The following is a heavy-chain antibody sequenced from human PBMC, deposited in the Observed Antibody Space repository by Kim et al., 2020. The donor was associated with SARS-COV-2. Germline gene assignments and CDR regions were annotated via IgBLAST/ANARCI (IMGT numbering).Heavy chain of an antibody. CDR2: IDCGNGNT. CDR3: LGGYYFDY. Sequence: ASVKVSCKTSGHTFTRDSIHWVRQAPGQRLEWMGGIDCGNGNTIYSQKFQGRVTFTTDTSTGTAYMELSSLRSEDSAVYYCLGGYYFDYWGQGALVTVSS. V-gene: IGHV1-3*01. CDR1: GHTFTRDS. J-gene: IGHJ4*02. D-gene: IGHD2-15*01.